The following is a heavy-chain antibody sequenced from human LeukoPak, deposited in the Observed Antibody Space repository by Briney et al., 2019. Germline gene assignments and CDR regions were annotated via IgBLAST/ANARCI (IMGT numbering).Heavy chain of an antibody. J-gene: IGHJ4*02. Sequence: SETLSLTCTVSGDSLSSHYWSWIRQPPGKGLEWIGYIYGSGSTHYDPSLRSRVTISEDASKNQFSLKLTSVTAADTAVYYCARNVGWYSHDSWGQGTLVTVSS. D-gene: IGHD6-19*01. CDR2: IYGSGST. CDR3: ARNVGWYSHDS. V-gene: IGHV4-59*08. CDR1: GDSLSSHY.